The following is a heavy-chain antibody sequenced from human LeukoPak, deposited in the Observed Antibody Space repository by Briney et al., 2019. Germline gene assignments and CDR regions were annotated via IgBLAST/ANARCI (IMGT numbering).Heavy chain of an antibody. J-gene: IGHJ5*02. CDR1: GGSISSYY. D-gene: IGHD6-13*01. CDR2: IYYSGST. Sequence: SETLFLTCAVSGGSISSYYWSWIRQPPGKGLEWIGYIYYSGSTNYNPPLKSRVTISVDTSKNQYSLKLSSVTAADTAVYYCARDGRIGGSSWIGRFDPWGQGTLVTVSS. CDR3: ARDGRIGGSSWIGRFDP. V-gene: IGHV4-59*01.